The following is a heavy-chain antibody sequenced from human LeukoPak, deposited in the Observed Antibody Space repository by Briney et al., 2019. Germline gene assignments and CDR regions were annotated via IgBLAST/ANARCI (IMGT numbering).Heavy chain of an antibody. Sequence: ASVKVSCKASGNTFTDYYMHWVRQAPGQGLEWIGSINPNSGGTNYAQKFQGRVTMTRDTSISTAYMELSRLTSDDTAVYYCARDSPCSGGTCYSGVWGQGTLVTVSS. CDR3: ARDSPCSGGTCYSGV. D-gene: IGHD2-15*01. CDR2: INPNSGGT. V-gene: IGHV1-2*02. CDR1: GNTFTDYY. J-gene: IGHJ1*01.